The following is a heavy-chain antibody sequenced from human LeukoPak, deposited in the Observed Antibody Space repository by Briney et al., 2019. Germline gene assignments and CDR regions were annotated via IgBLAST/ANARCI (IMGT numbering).Heavy chain of an antibody. D-gene: IGHD5-12*01. J-gene: IGHJ4*02. CDR2: IYYSGST. CDR1: GASITIPDYY. CDR3: ARTRGYSGYAETYYFDY. Sequence: SETLSLTCAVSGASITIPDYYWGWIRLPPGKGLEWIGYIYYSGSTNYNPSLKSRVTISVDTSKNQFSLKLSSVTAADTAVYYCARTRGYSGYAETYYFDYWGQGTLVTVSS. V-gene: IGHV4-61*08.